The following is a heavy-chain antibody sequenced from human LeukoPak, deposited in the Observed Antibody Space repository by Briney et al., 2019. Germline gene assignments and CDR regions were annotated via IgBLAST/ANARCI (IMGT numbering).Heavy chain of an antibody. CDR3: SREAVWNGAFGAFDI. J-gene: IGHJ3*02. V-gene: IGHV1-46*01. D-gene: IGHD1-1*01. CDR1: GYTFTSYY. CDR2: INPSGGST. Sequence: GASVKVSSKASGYTFTSYYMHWVRQAPGQGLEWMGIINPSGGSTSYAQKFQGRVTMTRDMSTSTVYMELSSLRSEDTAVYYCSREAVWNGAFGAFDIWGQGTMVTVSS.